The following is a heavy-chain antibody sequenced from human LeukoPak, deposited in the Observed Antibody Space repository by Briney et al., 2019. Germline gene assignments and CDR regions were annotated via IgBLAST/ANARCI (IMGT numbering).Heavy chain of an antibody. Sequence: SQTLSLTCAISGDSVSSNSVTWNWIRQSPSRGLKWLGRTYYRSTWYNDYAVSVRGRITVNPDTSKNQFSLHLYSVTPEDTAVYYCARRLTQYDCFDPWGQGILVTVSS. CDR3: ARRLTQYDCFDP. CDR2: TYYRSTWYN. V-gene: IGHV6-1*01. CDR1: GDSVSSNSVT. D-gene: IGHD2-2*01. J-gene: IGHJ5*02.